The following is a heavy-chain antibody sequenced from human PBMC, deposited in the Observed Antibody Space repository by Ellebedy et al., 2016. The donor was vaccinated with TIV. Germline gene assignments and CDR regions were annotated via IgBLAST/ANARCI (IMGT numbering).Heavy chain of an antibody. CDR1: GGSIGSYY. V-gene: IGHV4-59*08. CDR2: IYHRGIT. D-gene: IGHD5-12*01. J-gene: IGHJ4*02. CDR3: ASTPFSAGSGYHPHDY. Sequence: MPSETLSLTCTVSGGSIGSYYWSWIRQPPGKGLEWIGHIYHRGITNYNPSLKSRVTISVDTSKNQFSLNLHSVTAADTAVYFCASTPFSAGSGYHPHDYWGQGILVTVSS.